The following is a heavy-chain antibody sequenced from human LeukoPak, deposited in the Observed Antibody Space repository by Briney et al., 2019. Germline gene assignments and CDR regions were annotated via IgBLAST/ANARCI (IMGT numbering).Heavy chain of an antibody. CDR3: ARDSGYSGYGGIDY. CDR2: IWYDGSNK. CDR1: GFTFSSYG. Sequence: PGGSLRLSCAASGFTFSSYGMHWVRQAPGKGLEWVAVIWYDGSNKYYADSVKGRFTISRDNSKNTLYLQMNSLRAEDTAVYYCARDSGYSGYGGIDYRGQGTLVTVSS. D-gene: IGHD5-12*01. J-gene: IGHJ4*02. V-gene: IGHV3-33*01.